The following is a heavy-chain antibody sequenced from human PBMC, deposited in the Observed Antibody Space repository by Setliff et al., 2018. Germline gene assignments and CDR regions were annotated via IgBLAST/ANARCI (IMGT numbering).Heavy chain of an antibody. V-gene: IGHV1-18*01. CDR3: ARGLMVRRSNWFDP. CDR1: GYTFTNYG. D-gene: IGHD3-10*01. J-gene: IGHJ5*02. CDR2: IGAYNGNT. Sequence: ASVKVSCKASGYTFTNYGVTWVRQAPGQGLEWMGWIGAYNGNTYNAHKFQGRVTMTSDTSTSTAYMGLRSLRSDDTAVYYCARGLMVRRSNWFDPWGQGTLVTVSS.